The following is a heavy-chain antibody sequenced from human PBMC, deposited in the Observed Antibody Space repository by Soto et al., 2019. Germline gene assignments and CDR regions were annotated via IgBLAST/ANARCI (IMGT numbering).Heavy chain of an antibody. CDR2: IHHSGST. CDR1: GGSISSGGYY. V-gene: IGHV4-31*03. J-gene: IGHJ1*01. CDR3: ASGTEWLQDS. Sequence: QVQLQESGPGLVKPSQTLSLTCTVSGGSISSGGYYWSWIRQHPGKGLEWIGYIHHSGSTYYNPSLKGRVTLSGDTAKNHFTRKLSSVTAADTAVYYCASGTEWLQDSWGQGTLVAVSS. D-gene: IGHD3-3*01.